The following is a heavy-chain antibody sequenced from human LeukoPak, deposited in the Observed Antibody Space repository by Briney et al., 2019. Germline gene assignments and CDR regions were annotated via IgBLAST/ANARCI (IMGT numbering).Heavy chain of an antibody. CDR1: GYSFVGYG. V-gene: IGHV1-18*01. CDR3: ATAPYSSSPPF. CDR2: FNPENGNT. J-gene: IGHJ4*02. D-gene: IGHD6-6*01. Sequence: ASVTVSCKASGYSFVGYGITWVRQAPGQGLEGMGWFNPENGNTNYAQKVQGRVTMTADTSTSTSYMELRSLRSDDTAVYYCATAPYSSSPPFWGQGTLVTVSS.